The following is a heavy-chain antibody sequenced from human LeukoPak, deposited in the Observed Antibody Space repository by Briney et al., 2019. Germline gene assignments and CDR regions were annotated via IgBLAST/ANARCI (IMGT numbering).Heavy chain of an antibody. CDR2: FSYDGSTQ. CDR1: GFTFSTYA. Sequence: GGSLRLSCAGSGFTFSTYAMHWVRQAPGKGLEWVALFSYDGSTQRYADSVKGRFTISRDNSKNSLYLQMNSLRTEDTAVYYCAKAKDGSSGYDYLFDYWGQGTLVTVSS. J-gene: IGHJ4*02. D-gene: IGHD5-12*01. V-gene: IGHV3-30-3*01. CDR3: AKAKDGSSGYDYLFDY.